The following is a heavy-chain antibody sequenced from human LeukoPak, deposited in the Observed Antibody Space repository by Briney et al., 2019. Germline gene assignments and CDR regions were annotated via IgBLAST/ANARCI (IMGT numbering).Heavy chain of an antibody. CDR3: ARESDHSNYPGTFDH. J-gene: IGHJ4*02. D-gene: IGHD4-11*01. V-gene: IGHV3-7*01. CDR2: IKYDGGGK. Sequence: GGSLRLSCAASGFTFSRYWMSWVRQAPGKGLEWVAYIKYDGGGKYYVDSVKGRFTISRDNAKNSLCLQMNSLRVEDTALYYCARESDHSNYPGTFDHWGPGTLVAVSS. CDR1: GFTFSRYW.